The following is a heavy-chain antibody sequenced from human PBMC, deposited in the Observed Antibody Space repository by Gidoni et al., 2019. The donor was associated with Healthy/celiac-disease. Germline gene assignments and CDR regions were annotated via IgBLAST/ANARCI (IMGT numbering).Heavy chain of an antibody. Sequence: QVQLVESGGGVVQPGRSLRLSCAASGFTFSSYGMHWVRQAPGKGLEWVAVIWYDGSNKYYADSVKGRFTISRDNSKNTLYLQMNSLRAEDTAVYYCARDSPWGDAFDIWGQGTMVTVSS. CDR1: GFTFSSYG. D-gene: IGHD3-16*01. J-gene: IGHJ3*02. CDR3: ARDSPWGDAFDI. CDR2: IWYDGSNK. V-gene: IGHV3-33*01.